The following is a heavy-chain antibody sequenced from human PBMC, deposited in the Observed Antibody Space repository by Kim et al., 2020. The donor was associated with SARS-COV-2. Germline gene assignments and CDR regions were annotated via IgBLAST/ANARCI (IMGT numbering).Heavy chain of an antibody. CDR3: ARSQQLDAFYYYYGMDV. CDR2: ISSNGGST. V-gene: IGHV3-64*01. J-gene: IGHJ6*02. D-gene: IGHD6-13*01. CDR1: GFTFSSYA. Sequence: GGSLRLSCAASGFTFSSYAMHWVRQAPGKGLEYVSAISSNGGSTYYANSVKGRFTISRDNSKNTLYLQMGSLRAEDMAVYYCARSQQLDAFYYYYGMDVWGQGTTVTVSS.